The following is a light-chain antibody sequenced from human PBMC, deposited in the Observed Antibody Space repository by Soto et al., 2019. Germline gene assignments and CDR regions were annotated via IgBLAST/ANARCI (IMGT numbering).Light chain of an antibody. CDR1: QGISRY. J-gene: IGKJ5*01. V-gene: IGKV3-20*01. CDR2: GAS. Sequence: ENVLTQSPGTLSLSPGERATLSCRASQGISRYLSWYQQRPGQAPRLLIYGASSRDTGIPDRFSGSGSGTDFTLTISRLEPEDFAVYYCQQYSTSPISFGQGTRVEIK. CDR3: QQYSTSPIS.